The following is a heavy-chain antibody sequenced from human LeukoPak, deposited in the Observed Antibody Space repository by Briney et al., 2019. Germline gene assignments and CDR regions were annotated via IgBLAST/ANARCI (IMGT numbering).Heavy chain of an antibody. J-gene: IGHJ4*02. D-gene: IGHD3-22*01. Sequence: PSETLSLTCTVSGGSISSGDYYWSWIRQPPGKGLEWIGYIYYSGSTYYNPSLKSRVTISVDTSKNQFSLKLSSVTAADKAVYYCARGAGEDYYDSSGAQDYWGQGTLVTVSS. CDR1: GGSISSGDYY. CDR3: ARGAGEDYYDSSGAQDY. V-gene: IGHV4-30-4*08. CDR2: IYYSGST.